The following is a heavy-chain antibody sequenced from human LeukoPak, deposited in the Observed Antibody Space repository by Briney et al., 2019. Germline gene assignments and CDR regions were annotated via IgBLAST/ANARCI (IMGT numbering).Heavy chain of an antibody. CDR3: SRAVAGSYFDY. CDR1: GGSISSGGYS. D-gene: IGHD6-19*01. J-gene: IGHJ4*02. V-gene: IGHV4-61*08. CDR2: IYYSGST. Sequence: SETLSLTCAVSGGSISSGGYSWSWIRQPPGKGLEWIGYIYYSGSTNYNPSLKSRVTISVDTSKNQFSLKLSSVTAADTAVYYCSRAVAGSYFDYRGQGTLVTVSS.